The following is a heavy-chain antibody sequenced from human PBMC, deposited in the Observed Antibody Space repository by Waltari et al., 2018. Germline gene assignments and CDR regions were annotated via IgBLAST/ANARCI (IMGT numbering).Heavy chain of an antibody. D-gene: IGHD6-13*01. Sequence: QVQLQESGPGLVKPSETLSLTCTVSGGSIKTYYWSWIRQPPGKGLVWIGYTSATGSTNYNPSLKSRVTISVDTSKNQFSLKLSSVTAADTAVYYCARGSSSGWYGYFDYWGQGTRVTVSS. CDR3: ARGSSSGWYGYFDY. J-gene: IGHJ4*02. CDR2: TSATGST. V-gene: IGHV4-59*01. CDR1: GGSIKTYY.